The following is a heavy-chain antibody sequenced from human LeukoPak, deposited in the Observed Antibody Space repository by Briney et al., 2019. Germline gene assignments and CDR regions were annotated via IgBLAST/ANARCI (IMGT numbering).Heavy chain of an antibody. CDR2: IYYSGST. J-gene: IGHJ3*02. D-gene: IGHD3-22*01. CDR3: ARARITMILQSPDAFDI. CDR1: GGSISSSSYY. Sequence: SETLSLTCTVSGGSISSSSYYWGWIRQPPGKGLEWIGTIYYSGSTFSNPSFRSRVTISVDTSQNQFSLKLSSVTAADTAVYYCARARITMILQSPDAFDIWGQGTMVTVSS. V-gene: IGHV4-39*01.